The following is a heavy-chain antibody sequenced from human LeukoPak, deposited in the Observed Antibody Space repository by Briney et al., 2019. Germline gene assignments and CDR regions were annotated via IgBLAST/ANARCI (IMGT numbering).Heavy chain of an antibody. CDR3: ARVGEQYCSSTSCYGYYFDY. Sequence: SETLSLTCTVSGGSISSGDYYWSWIRQPPGKGLEWIGYIYYSGSTYYNPSLKSRVTISVDTSKNQFSLKLSSVTAADTAVYYCARVGEQYCSSTSCYGYYFDYWGQGTLVTVSS. J-gene: IGHJ4*02. D-gene: IGHD2-2*01. CDR1: GGSISSGDYY. CDR2: IYYSGST. V-gene: IGHV4-30-4*01.